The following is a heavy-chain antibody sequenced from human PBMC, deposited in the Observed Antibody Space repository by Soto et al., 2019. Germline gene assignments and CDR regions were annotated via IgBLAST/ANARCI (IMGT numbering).Heavy chain of an antibody. CDR1: GGSISNYY. Sequence: SETLSLTCTVSGGSISNYYWSWIRQPPGKGLEWIGYIYYSGIPYYNPSIKSRVTISVDTSKNQFSLNLSSVTAADTAVYYCARHVPYTSGWYDYWGQGTLVTVS. CDR2: IYYSGIP. J-gene: IGHJ4*02. V-gene: IGHV4-59*08. D-gene: IGHD6-19*01. CDR3: ARHVPYTSGWYDY.